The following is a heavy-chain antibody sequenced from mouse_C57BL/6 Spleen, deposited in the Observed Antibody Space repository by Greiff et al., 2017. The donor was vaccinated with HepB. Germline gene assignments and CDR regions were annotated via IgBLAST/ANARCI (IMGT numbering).Heavy chain of an antibody. CDR3: ARHFSDTTVVDYFDY. J-gene: IGHJ2*01. CDR1: GFTFSSYG. Sequence: EVQGVESGGDLVKPGGSLKLSCAASGFTFSSYGMSWVRQTPDKRLEWVATISSGGSYTYYPDSVKGRFTISRDNAKNTLYLQMSSLKSEDTAMYYCARHFSDTTVVDYFDYWGQGTTLTVSS. CDR2: ISSGGSYT. D-gene: IGHD1-1*01. V-gene: IGHV5-6*01.